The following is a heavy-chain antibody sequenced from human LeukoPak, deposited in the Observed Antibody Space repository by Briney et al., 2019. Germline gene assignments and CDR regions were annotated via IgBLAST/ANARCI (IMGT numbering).Heavy chain of an antibody. Sequence: NSGGSLRLSCAASGFTFSSYSMNWVRQAPGKGLEWVSSISSSSTYIYYADSVKGRFTISKDNAKNSLYLQMNSLRAEDTAVYYCAREYIVVVPAAIQSYYYYGMDVWGQGTTVTVSS. CDR1: GFTFSSYS. V-gene: IGHV3-21*01. D-gene: IGHD2-2*01. J-gene: IGHJ6*02. CDR3: AREYIVVVPAAIQSYYYYGMDV. CDR2: ISSSSTYI.